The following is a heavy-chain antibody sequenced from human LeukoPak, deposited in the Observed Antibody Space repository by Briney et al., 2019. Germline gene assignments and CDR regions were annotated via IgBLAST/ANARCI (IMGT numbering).Heavy chain of an antibody. Sequence: SETLSLTCTVSGDSISSGDYYWSWIRQPPGKGLEWIGYIYYSGSTYYNPSLKSRLTISVDTSKNQFSLKLSSVTAADTAVYSCARGIKNGSITGNWFDPWGQGTLVTVSS. J-gene: IGHJ5*02. V-gene: IGHV4-30-4*01. CDR3: ARGIKNGSITGNWFDP. D-gene: IGHD1-14*01. CDR2: IYYSGST. CDR1: GDSISSGDYY.